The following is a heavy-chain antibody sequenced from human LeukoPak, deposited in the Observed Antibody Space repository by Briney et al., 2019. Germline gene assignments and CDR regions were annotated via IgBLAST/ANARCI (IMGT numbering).Heavy chain of an antibody. Sequence: SETLSLTCTVSGGSISNYYWSWIRQPAGKGLEWIGRIYPSGSTNDNHALKSRVTMSVDTSKNQFSLKLSSVSAADTAVYYCAREEITAAGRSLDYWGQGTLVTVSS. V-gene: IGHV4-4*07. D-gene: IGHD6-13*01. J-gene: IGHJ4*02. CDR3: AREEITAAGRSLDY. CDR2: IYPSGST. CDR1: GGSISNYY.